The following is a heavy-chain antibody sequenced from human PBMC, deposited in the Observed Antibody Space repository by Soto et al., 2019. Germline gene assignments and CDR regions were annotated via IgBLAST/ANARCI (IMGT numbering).Heavy chain of an antibody. CDR3: AQGGGTRRDAFDI. CDR1: GFTFSNYA. Sequence: GGSLRLSWAASGFTFSNYAMSWVRQAPGKGLEWVSAISGSGGSTYYADSVKGRFTISRDNSKNTLYLQMNSLRAEDTAVYYCAQGGGTRRDAFDIWGQGTMVTVSS. D-gene: IGHD3-10*01. V-gene: IGHV3-23*01. CDR2: ISGSGGST. J-gene: IGHJ3*02.